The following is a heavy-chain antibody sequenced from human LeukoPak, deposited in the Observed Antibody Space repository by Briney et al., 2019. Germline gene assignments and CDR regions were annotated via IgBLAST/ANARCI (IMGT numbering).Heavy chain of an antibody. D-gene: IGHD1-26*01. CDR2: IYYSGST. CDR3: ARRGVGAFLGWFDP. Sequence: PSETLSLTCTVSGGSISSSSYYWGWIRQPPGKGLEWIGSIYYSGSTYYNPSLKSRVTISVGTSKNQFSLKLSSVTAADTAVYYCARRGVGAFLGWFDPWGQGTLVTVSS. V-gene: IGHV4-39*01. CDR1: GGSISSSSYY. J-gene: IGHJ5*02.